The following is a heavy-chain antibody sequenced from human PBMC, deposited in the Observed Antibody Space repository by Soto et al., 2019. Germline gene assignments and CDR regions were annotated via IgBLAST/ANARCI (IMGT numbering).Heavy chain of an antibody. CDR3: ARRRYCSSTSCYKSYYGMDV. D-gene: IGHD2-2*02. V-gene: IGHV4-34*01. Sequence: QVQLQQWGAGLLKPSETLSLTCAVYGGSFSGYYWSGIRQPPGKGLEWIGEINHSGSTNYNPSLKRRVTISVDTSKNQFSLKLSSVTAADTAVYYCARRRYCSSTSCYKSYYGMDVWGQGTTVTVSS. J-gene: IGHJ6*02. CDR2: INHSGST. CDR1: GGSFSGYY.